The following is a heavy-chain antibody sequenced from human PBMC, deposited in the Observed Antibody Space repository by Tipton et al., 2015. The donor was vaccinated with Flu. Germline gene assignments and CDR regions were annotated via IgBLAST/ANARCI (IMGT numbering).Heavy chain of an antibody. J-gene: IGHJ6*02. CDR3: ASGRLASFGMDF. Sequence: SLRLSCAASGFTVSSNYMSWVRQAPGKGLEWVSVIYSGGSTYYADSVKGRFTISRDNSKNTLYLQMNSLRAEDTAVYYCASGRLASFGMDFWAQVTTVTVSS. CDR1: GFTVSSNY. V-gene: IGHV3-53*01. CDR2: IYSGGST.